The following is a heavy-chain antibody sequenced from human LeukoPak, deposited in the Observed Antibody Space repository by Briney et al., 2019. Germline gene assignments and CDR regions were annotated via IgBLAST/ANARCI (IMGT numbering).Heavy chain of an antibody. V-gene: IGHV1-18*01. D-gene: IGHD3-22*01. CDR2: ISAYNGNT. CDR1: GYTFTSYG. Sequence: ASVKVSCKAPGYTFTSYGISWVRQAPGQGLEWMGWISAYNGNTNYAQKLQGRVTMTTDTSTSTAYMELRSLRSDDTAVYYCARDVIPYYYDSSGYLHYFDYWGQGTLVTVSS. J-gene: IGHJ4*02. CDR3: ARDVIPYYYDSSGYLHYFDY.